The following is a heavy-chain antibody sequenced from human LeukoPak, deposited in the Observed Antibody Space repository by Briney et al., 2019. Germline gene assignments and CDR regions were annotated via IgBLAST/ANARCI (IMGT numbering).Heavy chain of an antibody. V-gene: IGHV3-7*01. Sequence: GGSLRLSCAASGFTFSNYWMSWVRQAPGKGLEWVANIKQDGREKYYVDSVKGRFTISRDNAKNSVYLQMNSLRAEDTAVYYCTRLYYYGSGSFRWGQGTLVTVSS. CDR3: TRLYYYGSGSFR. D-gene: IGHD3-10*01. J-gene: IGHJ4*02. CDR1: GFTFSNYW. CDR2: IKQDGREK.